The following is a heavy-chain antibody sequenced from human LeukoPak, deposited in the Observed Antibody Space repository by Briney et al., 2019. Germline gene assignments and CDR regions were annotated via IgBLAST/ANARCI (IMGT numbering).Heavy chain of an antibody. CDR1: GGSISSYY. V-gene: IGHV4-4*07. D-gene: IGHD5-12*01. J-gene: IGHJ4*02. Sequence: PSETLFLTCTVSGGSISSYYWGWIRQPAGKGLKWIGRIYTSGSTNYNPPLKSRVTISVDKSKNQFSLRLSSVTAADTAVYYCARGLGNYGYWGQGTLVTVSS. CDR3: ARGLGNYGY. CDR2: IYTSGST.